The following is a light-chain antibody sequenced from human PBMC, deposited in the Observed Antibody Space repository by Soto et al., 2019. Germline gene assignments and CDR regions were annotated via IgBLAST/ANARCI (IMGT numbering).Light chain of an antibody. CDR2: AAS. V-gene: IGKV1-27*01. CDR3: QKYNSAPQT. Sequence: DIQLTQSPSFLSASVGDRVTITCRASQGVSSYLAWYQQKPGKVPKLLIYAASTLQSGVPSRFGGSRSGTGFTLTISSLQPEDVATYYCQKYNSAPQTFGGGTKVDIK. CDR1: QGVSSY. J-gene: IGKJ4*01.